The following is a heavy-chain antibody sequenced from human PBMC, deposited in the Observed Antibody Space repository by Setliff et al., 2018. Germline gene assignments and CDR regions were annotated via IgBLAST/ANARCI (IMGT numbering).Heavy chain of an antibody. J-gene: IGHJ6*03. CDR2: INPRTGVT. Sequence: ASVKVSCKASGYTFTSYAMNWVRQAPGQGLEWMGWINPRTGVTNYAQKLQGRVTMTTDTSTSTAYMELRSVRSDDTAVYYCARAGRYHYDTSGYYYDRDYYYYMDVWGKGTTVTVSS. V-gene: IGHV1-18*01. D-gene: IGHD3-22*01. CDR1: GYTFTSYA. CDR3: ARAGRYHYDTSGYYYDRDYYYYMDV.